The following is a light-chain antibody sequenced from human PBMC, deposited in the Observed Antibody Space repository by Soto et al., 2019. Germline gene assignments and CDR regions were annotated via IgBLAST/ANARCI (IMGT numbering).Light chain of an antibody. Sequence: QSVLAQPASVSGSPGQSITVSCTGTSNDIGGYNYVSWYQQHPGSAPKLIIFEVTNRPSGVSDRFSGSKSGNTASLTISGLQAEDEADYYCCSYAGSYTYVFGTGTKVTVL. CDR2: EVT. V-gene: IGLV2-14*01. CDR3: CSYAGSYTYV. J-gene: IGLJ1*01. CDR1: SNDIGGYNY.